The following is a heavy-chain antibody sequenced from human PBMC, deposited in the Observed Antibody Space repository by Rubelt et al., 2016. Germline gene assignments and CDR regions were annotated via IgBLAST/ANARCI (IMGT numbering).Heavy chain of an antibody. J-gene: IGHJ3*02. Sequence: QLQLQESGPGLVKPSETLSLSCTVSGDSITTSNFYWGWIRQPPGKGLEWIGSFSYIGSTYYNPSLKSQVTISLTTSGNQVSLKLRSVTAAETAVYYCARMDSSGWYYDAFDSWGQGTMVTVSS. CDR1: GDSITTSNFY. CDR2: FSYIGST. CDR3: ARMDSSGWYYDAFDS. V-gene: IGHV4-39*07. D-gene: IGHD6-19*01.